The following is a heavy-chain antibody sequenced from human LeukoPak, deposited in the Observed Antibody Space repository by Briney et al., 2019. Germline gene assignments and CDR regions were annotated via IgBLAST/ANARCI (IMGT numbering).Heavy chain of an antibody. J-gene: IGHJ4*02. CDR1: GFTFSSYG. D-gene: IGHD6-19*01. CDR2: ISHDGSNK. V-gene: IGHV3-30*18. Sequence: PGGSLRLSCAASGFTFSSYGMHWVRQAPGKGLEWVAVISHDGSNKYYADSAKGRFTISRDNSKNTLYLQMNSLRAEDTAVYYCAKAIAVAGTSPLDYWGQGTLVTVSS. CDR3: AKAIAVAGTSPLDY.